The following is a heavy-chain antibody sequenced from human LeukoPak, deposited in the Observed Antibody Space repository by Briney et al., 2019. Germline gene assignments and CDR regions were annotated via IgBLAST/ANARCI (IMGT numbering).Heavy chain of an antibody. CDR1: GFTFSSYS. J-gene: IGHJ4*02. D-gene: IGHD2-2*01. CDR2: ISSSSSYI. V-gene: IGHV3-21*01. Sequence: GGSLRLSCAASGFTFSSYSMNWVRQAPGKGLEWVSSISSSSSYIYYADSVKGRFTISRDNAKNSLYLQMNSLRAEDTAVYYCASPCSSTSCYLFDYWGQGTLVTFSS. CDR3: ASPCSSTSCYLFDY.